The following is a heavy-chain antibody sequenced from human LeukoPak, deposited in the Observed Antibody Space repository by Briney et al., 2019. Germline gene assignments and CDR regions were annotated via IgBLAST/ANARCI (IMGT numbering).Heavy chain of an antibody. Sequence: PGGSLRLSCAASGFTVSSNYMSWVRQAPGKGLEWVSVIYSGGSTYYADSVKGRFTISRDNSKNTLYLQMDSLRAEDTALYHCAKGGSYAPLDYWGQGTLVTVSS. D-gene: IGHD1-26*01. V-gene: IGHV3-66*01. CDR2: IYSGGST. CDR3: AKGGSYAPLDY. CDR1: GFTVSSNY. J-gene: IGHJ4*02.